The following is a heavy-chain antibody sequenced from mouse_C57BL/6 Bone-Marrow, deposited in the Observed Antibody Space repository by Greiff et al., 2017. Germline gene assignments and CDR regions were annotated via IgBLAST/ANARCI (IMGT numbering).Heavy chain of an antibody. D-gene: IGHD1-1*01. Sequence: QVQLQQPGAELVKPGASVKMSCKASGYTFTSYWITWVKQRPGQGLEWIGDIYPGSGSTNYNEKFKSKATLTVDTSSSTAYMQLSRLTSADSAVYYCARRGLYYYGSSPPFAYWGQGTLVTVSA. V-gene: IGHV1-55*01. CDR3: ARRGLYYYGSSPPFAY. J-gene: IGHJ3*01. CDR2: IYPGSGST. CDR1: GYTFTSYW.